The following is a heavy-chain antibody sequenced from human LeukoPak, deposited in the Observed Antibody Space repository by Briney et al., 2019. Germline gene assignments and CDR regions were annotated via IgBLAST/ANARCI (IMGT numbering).Heavy chain of an antibody. CDR3: ARDNSVGGIAWWFDP. V-gene: IGHV1-46*01. Sequence: ASVKVSCKASGYIFINHWMHWVRQAPGQGLEWVGLINPTGTTTLYAQKFQGRITLTRDMSATTDYMELSSLTSEDTAVYYCARDNSVGGIAWWFDPWGQGTLVTVSS. CDR1: GYIFINHW. CDR2: INPTGTTT. D-gene: IGHD1-26*01. J-gene: IGHJ5*02.